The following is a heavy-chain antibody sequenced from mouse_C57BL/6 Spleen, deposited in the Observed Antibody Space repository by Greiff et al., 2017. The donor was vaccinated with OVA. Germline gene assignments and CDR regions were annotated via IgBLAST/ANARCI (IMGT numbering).Heavy chain of an antibody. V-gene: IGHV1-50*01. CDR2: IDPSDSYT. D-gene: IGHD2-1*01. J-gene: IGHJ4*01. CDR3: ARVGNLYAMDY. Sequence: VQLQQPGAELVKPGASVKLSCKASGYTFTSYWMQWVKQRPGQGLEWIGEIDPSDSYTNYNQKFKGKATLTVDTSSSTAYMQLSSLTSEDSAVYYCARVGNLYAMDYWGQGTSVTVSS. CDR1: GYTFTSYW.